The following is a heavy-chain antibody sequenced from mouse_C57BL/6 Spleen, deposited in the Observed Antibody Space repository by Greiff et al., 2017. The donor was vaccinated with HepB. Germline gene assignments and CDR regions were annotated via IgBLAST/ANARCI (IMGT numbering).Heavy chain of an antibody. J-gene: IGHJ4*01. CDR2: ISNGGGST. D-gene: IGHD1-1*01. Sequence: EVQLQQSGGGLVQPGGSLKLSCAASGFTFSDYYMYWVRQTPEKRLEWVAYISNGGGSTYYPDTVKGRFTISRDNAKNTLYLQMSRLKSEDTAMYYCARRSYYGSSPYAMDYWGQGTSVTVSS. V-gene: IGHV5-12*01. CDR1: GFTFSDYY. CDR3: ARRSYYGSSPYAMDY.